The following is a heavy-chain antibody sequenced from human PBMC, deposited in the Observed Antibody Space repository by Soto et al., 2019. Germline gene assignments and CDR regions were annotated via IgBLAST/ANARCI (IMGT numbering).Heavy chain of an antibody. D-gene: IGHD3-3*01. CDR2: ISGSGGST. J-gene: IGHJ6*02. Sequence: GGFLRLSCAASGFTFSSYAMSWVRQAPGKGLEWVSAISGSGGSTYYADSVKGRFTISRDNSKNTLYLQMNSLRAEDTAVYYCAKATDYDFWSGYPRMDVWGQGTTVTVSS. V-gene: IGHV3-23*01. CDR3: AKATDYDFWSGYPRMDV. CDR1: GFTFSSYA.